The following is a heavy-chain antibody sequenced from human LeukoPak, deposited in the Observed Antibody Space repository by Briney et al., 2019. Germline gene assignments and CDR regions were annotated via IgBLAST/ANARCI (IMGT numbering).Heavy chain of an antibody. J-gene: IGHJ4*02. CDR2: MSPNSGNT. CDR3: ARTPPNWGGDY. D-gene: IGHD7-27*01. Sequence: ASVKVSCKASGYTFTSYDINWVRQATGQGLEWMGWMSPNSGNTGYAQKFQGRVTMTRDTSIGTAYLELSSLKSEDTAVYYCARTPPNWGGDYWGQGTLVTVSS. CDR1: GYTFTSYD. V-gene: IGHV1-8*01.